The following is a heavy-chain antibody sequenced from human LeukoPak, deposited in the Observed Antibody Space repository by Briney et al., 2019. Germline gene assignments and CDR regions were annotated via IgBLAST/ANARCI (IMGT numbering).Heavy chain of an antibody. CDR3: AKRYDSSGYYGPFDY. V-gene: IGHV3-23*01. CDR1: GFTFSSYG. Sequence: GGTLRLSCAASGFTFSSYGMSWVRQAPGKGLEWVSAISGSGGSTYYADSVKGRFTISRDNSKNTLYLQMNSLRAEDTAVYYCAKRYDSSGYYGPFDYWGQGTLVTVSS. CDR2: ISGSGGST. D-gene: IGHD3-22*01. J-gene: IGHJ4*02.